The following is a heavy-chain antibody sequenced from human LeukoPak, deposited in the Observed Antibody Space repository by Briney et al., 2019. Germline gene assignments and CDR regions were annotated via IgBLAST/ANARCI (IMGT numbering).Heavy chain of an antibody. CDR2: INHSGST. CDR3: ARGMYSSSWYGIDY. V-gene: IGHV4-34*01. CDR1: GGSFSGYY. Sequence: SETLSLTCAVYGGSFSGYYWSWIRQPPGKGLEWIGEINHSGSTNYNPSLKSRVTISVDTSKNQFSLKLGSVTAADTAVYYCARGMYSSSWYGIDYWGQGTLVTVSS. D-gene: IGHD6-13*01. J-gene: IGHJ4*02.